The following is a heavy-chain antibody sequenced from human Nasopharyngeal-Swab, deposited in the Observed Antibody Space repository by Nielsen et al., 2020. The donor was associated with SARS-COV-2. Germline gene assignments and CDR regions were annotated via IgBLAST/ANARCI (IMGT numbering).Heavy chain of an antibody. D-gene: IGHD3-22*01. CDR3: ARDPSYDSSGFRV. Sequence: WIRQPPGKGLEWVAVIWYDGSNKYYADSVKGRFTISRDNSKNTLYLQMNSLRAEDTAVYYCARDPSYDSSGFRVWGQGTMVTFSS. CDR2: IWYDGSNK. J-gene: IGHJ3*01. V-gene: IGHV3-33*01.